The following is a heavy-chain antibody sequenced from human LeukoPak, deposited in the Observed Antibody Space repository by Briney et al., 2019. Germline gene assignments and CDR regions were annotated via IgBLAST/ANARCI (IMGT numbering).Heavy chain of an antibody. Sequence: SETLSLTCAVYGGFFSGYYWSWIRQPPGKGLEWIGEINHSGSTNYNPSLKSRVTISVDTSKTQFCRKLSSVTAADTAVYYCASATVVTPPRAFDIWGQGTMVTVSS. CDR3: ASATVVTPPRAFDI. CDR2: INHSGST. CDR1: GGFFSGYY. D-gene: IGHD4-23*01. V-gene: IGHV4-34*01. J-gene: IGHJ3*02.